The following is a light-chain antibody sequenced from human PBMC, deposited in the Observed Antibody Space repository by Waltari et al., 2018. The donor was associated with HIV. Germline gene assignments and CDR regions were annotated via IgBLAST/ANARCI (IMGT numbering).Light chain of an antibody. J-gene: IGLJ3*02. CDR3: LLSYSGTRV. V-gene: IGLV7-46*01. CDR1: PGAVPSGHY. CDR2: DTT. Sequence: QAVVTQEPSLTVSPGGTVTLTCGSSPGAVPSGHYPYWFQQKPGQAPRTLIYDTTTKHSWTPARFSGSLLGGKAALTLSGAQPEDEAEYYCLLSYSGTRVFGGGTKLTVL.